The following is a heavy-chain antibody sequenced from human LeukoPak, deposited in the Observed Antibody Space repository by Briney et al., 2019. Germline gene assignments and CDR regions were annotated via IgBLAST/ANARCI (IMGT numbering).Heavy chain of an antibody. D-gene: IGHD5-18*01. V-gene: IGHV1-69*06. CDR2: IIPIFGTA. CDR3: ARTSTERGYSYGYSGY. CDR1: GGTFSSYA. Sequence: ASVKVSCKASGGTFSSYAISWVRQAPGQGLEWMGGIIPIFGTANYAQKFQGRVTITADKSTSTAYMELSSLRSEDTAVYYCARTSTERGYSYGYSGYWGQGTLVTVSS. J-gene: IGHJ4*02.